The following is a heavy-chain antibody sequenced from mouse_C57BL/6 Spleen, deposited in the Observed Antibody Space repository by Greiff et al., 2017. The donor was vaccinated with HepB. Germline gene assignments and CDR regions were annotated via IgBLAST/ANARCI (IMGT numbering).Heavy chain of an antibody. CDR1: GFTFSDYG. Sequence: EVHLVESGGGLVKPGGSLKLSCAASGFTFSDYGMHWVRQAPEKGLEWVAYISSGSSTIYYADTVKGRFTFSRDTAKNTLFLQMTSLRSEDTAMYYCARITTVVYWYFDVWGTGTTVTVSS. CDR2: ISSGSSTI. V-gene: IGHV5-17*01. D-gene: IGHD1-1*01. J-gene: IGHJ1*03. CDR3: ARITTVVYWYFDV.